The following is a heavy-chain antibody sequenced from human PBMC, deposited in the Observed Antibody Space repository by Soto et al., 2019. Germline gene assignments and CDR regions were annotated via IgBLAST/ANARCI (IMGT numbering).Heavy chain of an antibody. V-gene: IGHV6-1*01. CDR3: ARDPGYSLDY. J-gene: IGHJ4*02. CDR1: GDSVSIKSAA. Sequence: SPTLSLTCAISGDSVSIKSAAWNWIRQSPSRGLEWLGRTYYRSKWYYDYADSVKSRITINSDTSKNQFSLQLNSVTPEDTAVYYCARDPGYSLDYWGQGTLVT. CDR2: TYYRSKWYY. D-gene: IGHD5-18*01.